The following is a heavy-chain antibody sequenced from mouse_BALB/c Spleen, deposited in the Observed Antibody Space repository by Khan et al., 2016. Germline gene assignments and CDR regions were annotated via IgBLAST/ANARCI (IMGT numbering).Heavy chain of an antibody. J-gene: IGHJ2*01. CDR1: GYSFTGYY. V-gene: IGHV1-31*01. Sequence: VQLQQSGPELVKPGASVKISCKASGYSFTGYYMHWVKQSHVKSLEWIGRIDPYNGATSYNLNFKDKASLTLDKSSSTAYMELHSLTSEDSAVYYCARGGTIYYDYDVGNYGGRGTTLTVSS. D-gene: IGHD2-4*01. CDR2: IDPYNGAT. CDR3: ARGGTIYYDYDVGNY.